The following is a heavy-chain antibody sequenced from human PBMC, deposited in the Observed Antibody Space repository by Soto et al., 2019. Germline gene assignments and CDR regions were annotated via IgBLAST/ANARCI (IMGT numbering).Heavy chain of an antibody. V-gene: IGHV3-30-3*01. CDR3: ARDLTQDYDFWSGYYAPVNYYGMDV. Sequence: PGGSLRLSCAASGFTFSSYAMHWVRQAPGKGLEWVAVISYDGSNKYYADSVKGRFTISRDNSKNTLYLQMNSLRAEDTAVYYCARDLTQDYDFWSGYYAPVNYYGMDVWGQGTTVTVSS. J-gene: IGHJ6*02. CDR2: ISYDGSNK. CDR1: GFTFSSYA. D-gene: IGHD3-3*01.